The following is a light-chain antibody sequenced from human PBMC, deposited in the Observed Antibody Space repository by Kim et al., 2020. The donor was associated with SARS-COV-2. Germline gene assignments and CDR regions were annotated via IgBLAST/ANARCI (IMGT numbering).Light chain of an antibody. CDR2: DAS. Sequence: EIVLTQSPATLSLSPGERATLSCRASQSVSSYLIWYQQKPGQAPRLLMVDASRRAPGIPDRFSGSGSGTDFTLTISSLEPEDFAVYFFQHRRWWPRPFGPGTKVDIK. CDR1: QSVSSY. V-gene: IGKV3-11*01. CDR3: QHRRWWPRP. J-gene: IGKJ1*01.